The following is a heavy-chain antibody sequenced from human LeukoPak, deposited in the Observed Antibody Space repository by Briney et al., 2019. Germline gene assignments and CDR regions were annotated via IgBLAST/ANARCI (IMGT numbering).Heavy chain of an antibody. D-gene: IGHD2-21*01. CDR2: IYYSGST. J-gene: IGHJ4*02. V-gene: IGHV4-59*01. CDR1: GGSISSYY. Sequence: SETLSLTCTVSGGSISSYYWSWIRQPPGKGLEWIGYIYYSGSTNYNPSLKSRVTISVDTSKNQFSLKLSSVTAADTAVYYCAREPYCGGDCFLDSWGQGTLVTVSS. CDR3: AREPYCGGDCFLDS.